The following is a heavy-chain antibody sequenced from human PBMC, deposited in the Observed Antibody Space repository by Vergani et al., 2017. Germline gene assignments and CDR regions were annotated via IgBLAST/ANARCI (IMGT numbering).Heavy chain of an antibody. CDR1: GCSISSSSYY. CDR2: IYYSGST. V-gene: IGHV4-39*01. Sequence: QLQLQESGPGLVKPSETLSLTCTVSGCSISSSSYYWGWIRQPPGKGLEWIGRIYYSGSTYYNPSLKSRVTISVDTSKNQFSLKLSSGTAADPAVYYCARHDRVGELYFDYWGQGTLVTVSS. D-gene: IGHD3-10*01. J-gene: IGHJ4*02. CDR3: ARHDRVGELYFDY.